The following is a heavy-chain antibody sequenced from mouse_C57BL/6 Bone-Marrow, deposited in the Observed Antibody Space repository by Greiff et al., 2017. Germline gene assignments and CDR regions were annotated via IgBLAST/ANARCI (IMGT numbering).Heavy chain of an antibody. D-gene: IGHD1-1*01. V-gene: IGHV1-81*01. CDR2: IYPRSGNT. J-gene: IGHJ1*03. CDR3: AREGDYGSSYWYFDV. Sequence: VQLQQSGAELARPGASVKLSCKASGYTFTSYGISWVKQRTGQGLEWIGEIYPRSGNTYYNEKFKGKATLTADKSSSTAYMELRSLTSEDSAVYFCAREGDYGSSYWYFDVWGTGTTVTVSS. CDR1: GYTFTSYG.